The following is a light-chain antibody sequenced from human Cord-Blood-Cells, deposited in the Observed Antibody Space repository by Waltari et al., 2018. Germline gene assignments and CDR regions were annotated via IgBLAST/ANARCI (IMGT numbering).Light chain of an antibody. V-gene: IGLV5-37*01. Sequence: QPVLTQPPSSSAPPGESARLTCTLPSDINVGSYNIYWYQQKPGSPPRYLLYYYLDSDKGQVVGGAGRVYRSQDASANKGILLIPGHQSEDEAHYYSMIWPSNASVFGTGTKVTVL. CDR3: MIWPSNASV. J-gene: IGLJ1*01. CDR2: YYLDSDK. CDR1: SDINVGSYN.